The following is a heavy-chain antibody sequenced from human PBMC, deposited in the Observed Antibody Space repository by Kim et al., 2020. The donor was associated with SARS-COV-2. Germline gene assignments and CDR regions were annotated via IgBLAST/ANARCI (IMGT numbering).Heavy chain of an antibody. CDR1: GITVSSNY. V-gene: IGHV3-53*01. CDR3: ARELGVYGMDV. CDR2: IYSGGST. J-gene: IGHJ6*02. Sequence: GGSLRLSCAASGITVSSNYMSWVRQAPGKGLEWVSVIYSGGSTFYADSVKGRFTISRDNSKNTLYLQMNRLRAEDTAVYYCARELGVYGMDVWGQGTTVTVSS. D-gene: IGHD3-16*01.